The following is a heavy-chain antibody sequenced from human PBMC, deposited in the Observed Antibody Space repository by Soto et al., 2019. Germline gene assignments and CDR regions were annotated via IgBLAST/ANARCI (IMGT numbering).Heavy chain of an antibody. Sequence: SETLSLTCTVSGGSISSYYWSWIRQPPGEGLEWIGYIYYSGSTNYNPSLKSRVTISVDTSKNQFSLKLSSVTAADTAVYYCARAPDSSGYPLDYWGQGTLVTVSS. D-gene: IGHD3-22*01. J-gene: IGHJ4*02. CDR1: GGSISSYY. V-gene: IGHV4-59*01. CDR2: IYYSGST. CDR3: ARAPDSSGYPLDY.